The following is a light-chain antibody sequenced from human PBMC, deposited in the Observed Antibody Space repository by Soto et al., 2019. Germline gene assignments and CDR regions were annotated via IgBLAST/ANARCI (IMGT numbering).Light chain of an antibody. CDR3: QQINSYPLT. J-gene: IGKJ4*01. Sequence: IQLTQSPSSLSASVGDRVTITCRASQGVSSYLAWYQQKPGKAPKVLIYAASTLQSGVPSRFSGGGSGPDFTLTISSLQPEDFATYYCQQINSYPLTFGGGTRWIS. CDR1: QGVSSY. CDR2: AAS. V-gene: IGKV1-9*01.